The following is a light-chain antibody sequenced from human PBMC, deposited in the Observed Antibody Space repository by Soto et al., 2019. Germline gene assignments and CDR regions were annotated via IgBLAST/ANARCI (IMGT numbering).Light chain of an antibody. CDR3: YSYSAYTTLWV. Sequence: QSALTQPASVSGSPGQSITISCTGTASDIGNYNYVSWYQVHPGKAPKLLIYGVSNRPSGVSNRFSGSKSGNAASLTISGLRAEDEADYYCYSYSAYTTLWVFGGGTKLTVL. V-gene: IGLV2-14*01. J-gene: IGLJ3*02. CDR1: ASDIGNYNY. CDR2: GVS.